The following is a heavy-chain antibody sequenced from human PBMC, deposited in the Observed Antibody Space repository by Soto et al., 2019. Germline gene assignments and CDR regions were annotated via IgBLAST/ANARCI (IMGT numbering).Heavy chain of an antibody. CDR2: INPGGGT. CDR1: RGSFSGYY. Sequence: QVQLQQWGAGLLKPSEALSLTCAVYRGSFSGYYWSWIRQPPGKGLEWIGEINPGGGTNYNPSLKRRVTIAVDTSKNQSSRNLTSLTAADTALYYCARGGSVGSVLVAWGQGALVTVSS. J-gene: IGHJ5*02. CDR3: ARGGSVGSVLVA. D-gene: IGHD3-16*02. V-gene: IGHV4-34*01.